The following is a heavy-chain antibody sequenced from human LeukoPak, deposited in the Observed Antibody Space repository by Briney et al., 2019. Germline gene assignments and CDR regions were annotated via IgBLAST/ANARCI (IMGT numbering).Heavy chain of an antibody. Sequence: PGTSLRLSCAASGFTLSTYPMHWVRQAPGKGLEWVAVISYDGSNMYYADSVKGRFTISRDNYKNTLYLQMNSLRAEDTAVYYYVRGLGSSGWYYLDYWAQGTLVTVSS. CDR3: VRGLGSSGWYYLDY. J-gene: IGHJ4*02. CDR1: GFTLSTYP. V-gene: IGHV3-30*04. CDR2: ISYDGSNM. D-gene: IGHD6-19*01.